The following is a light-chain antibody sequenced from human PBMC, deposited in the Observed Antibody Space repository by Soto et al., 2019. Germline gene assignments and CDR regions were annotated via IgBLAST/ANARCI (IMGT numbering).Light chain of an antibody. J-gene: IGKJ5*01. V-gene: IGKV3-15*01. CDR2: GAS. CDR3: QQYNTWPPIT. Sequence: EIVLTQSPGTLSLSPGERATLSCRASQSVSSRLAWYQQQPGQAPRLLIYGASTRATGLPARFSGSGSGTDFTLTISSLQSEDFAVYYCQQYNTWPPITFGQGTRLEIK. CDR1: QSVSSR.